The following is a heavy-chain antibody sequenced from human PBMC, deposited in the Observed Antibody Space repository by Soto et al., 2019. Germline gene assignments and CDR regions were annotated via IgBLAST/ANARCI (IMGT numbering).Heavy chain of an antibody. CDR1: GYTFTGYY. J-gene: IGHJ4*02. CDR3: ARDRYPNNYYYDSSGYYYSSAVYDY. D-gene: IGHD3-22*01. V-gene: IGHV1-2*04. Sequence: ASVKVSCKASGYTFTGYYMHWVRQAPGQGLEWMGWINPNSGGTNYAQKFQGWVTMTRDTSISTAYMELSRLRSDDTAVYYCARDRYPNNYYYDSSGYYYSSAVYDYWGQGTLVTVSS. CDR2: INPNSGGT.